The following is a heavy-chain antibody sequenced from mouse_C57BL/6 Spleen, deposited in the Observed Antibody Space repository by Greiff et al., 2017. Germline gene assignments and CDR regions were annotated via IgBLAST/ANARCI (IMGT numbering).Heavy chain of an antibody. J-gene: IGHJ3*01. D-gene: IGHD1-1*01. CDR1: GYAFSSSW. CDR3: ARESYYYGSSYDWFAY. CDR2: IYPGDGDT. Sequence: VQLQESGPELVKPGASVKISCKASGYAFSSSWMNWVKQRPGKGLEWIGRIYPGDGDTNYNGKFKGKATLTADKSSSTAYMQLSSLTSEDSAVYFCARESYYYGSSYDWFAYWGQGTLVTVSA. V-gene: IGHV1-82*01.